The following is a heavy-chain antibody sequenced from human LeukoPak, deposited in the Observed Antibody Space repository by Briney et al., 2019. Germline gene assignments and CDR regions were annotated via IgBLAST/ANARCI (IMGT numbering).Heavy chain of an antibody. CDR3: AKSHYYGSGSINY. Sequence: GGSLRLSCAASGFTFSSYAMSWVRQAPGKGLAWISTVSASGDSTSYADSVKGRFTISRDNSKNALYLQVNSLRADDAALYYCAKSHYYGSGSINYWGQGTLVTVSS. V-gene: IGHV3-23*01. CDR2: VSASGDST. D-gene: IGHD3-10*01. J-gene: IGHJ4*02. CDR1: GFTFSSYA.